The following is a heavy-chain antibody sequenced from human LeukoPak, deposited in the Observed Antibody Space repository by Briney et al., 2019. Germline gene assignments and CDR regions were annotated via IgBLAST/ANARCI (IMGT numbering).Heavy chain of an antibody. D-gene: IGHD3-9*01. J-gene: IGHJ6*03. CDR2: ITSSGTYI. CDR1: GFTFNNYN. V-gene: IGHV3-21*04. CDR3: AKCILTGYYKGYMDV. Sequence: GGSLRLSCATSGFTFNNYNMNWVRQAPGRALEWVSSITSSGTYIFYADSVKGRFTISRDNAKNSLYLQMNSLGPEDTAVYYCAKCILTGYYKGYMDVWGKGTTVTISS.